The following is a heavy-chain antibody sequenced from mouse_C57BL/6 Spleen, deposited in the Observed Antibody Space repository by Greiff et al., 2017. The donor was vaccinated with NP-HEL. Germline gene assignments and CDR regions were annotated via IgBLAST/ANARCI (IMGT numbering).Heavy chain of an antibody. CDR3: ARPRQLRTMDY. CDR2: ISSGSSTI. Sequence: EVNLVESGGGLVKPGGSLKLSCAASGFTFSDYGMHWVRQAPEKGLEWVAYISSGSSTIYYADTVKGRFTISRDNAKNTLFLQMTSLRSEDTAMYYCARPRQLRTMDYWGQGTSVTVSS. D-gene: IGHD3-2*02. CDR1: GFTFSDYG. V-gene: IGHV5-17*01. J-gene: IGHJ4*01.